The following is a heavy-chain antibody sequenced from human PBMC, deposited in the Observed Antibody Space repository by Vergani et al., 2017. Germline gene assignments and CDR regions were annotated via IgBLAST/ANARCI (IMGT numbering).Heavy chain of an antibody. D-gene: IGHD2-15*01. Sequence: QVQLVESGGGVVQPGKSLSLSCETSGFIFSDYVMHWVRQAPGKGLEWVAGIWHDGTETFYVDSVKGRFTISRDNAKTTLYLQMNSLRDEDRGVYYCARISGGSAPYLHYWGQGTLVTVAS. CDR3: ARISGGSAPYLHY. CDR2: IWHDGTET. J-gene: IGHJ1*01. CDR1: GFIFSDYV. V-gene: IGHV3-33*01.